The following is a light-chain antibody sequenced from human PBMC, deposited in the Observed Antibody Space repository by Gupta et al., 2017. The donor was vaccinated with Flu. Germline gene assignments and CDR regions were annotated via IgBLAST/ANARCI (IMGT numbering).Light chain of an antibody. CDR3: QRYSDRPPWT. J-gene: IGKJ1*01. Sequence: ATLSAPLEERVTVCSRGNRISSNNVAWYQQKPGQPTRLLIYESYTRAADSPARCGGAGAAADFTLTSDSLRSEDGAVYCCQRYSDRPPWTFGPGTKVDLK. V-gene: IGKV3-15*01. CDR1: RISSNN. CDR2: ESY.